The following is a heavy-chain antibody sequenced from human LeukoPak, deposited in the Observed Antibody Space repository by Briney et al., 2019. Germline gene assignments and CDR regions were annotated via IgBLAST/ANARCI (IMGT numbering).Heavy chain of an antibody. J-gene: IGHJ4*02. CDR1: GFDFSSNW. D-gene: IGHD2-2*02. CDR3: AKDYCSSTSCYIDY. Sequence: GGSLRLSCAASGFDFSSNWMHWVRHAPGQGLVWVSRIKGDGISTNYADSVKGRFTISRDIAKNTLYLQMNSLRAEDTAVYYCAKDYCSSTSCYIDYWGQGTLVTVSS. V-gene: IGHV3-74*01. CDR2: IKGDGIST.